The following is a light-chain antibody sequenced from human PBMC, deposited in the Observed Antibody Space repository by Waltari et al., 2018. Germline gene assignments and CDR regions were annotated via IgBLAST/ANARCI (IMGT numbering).Light chain of an antibody. CDR3: QQSYTTPRMYT. Sequence: DIVMTQSPDSLSASVGDRVTITCRASQSISTYLNWYQQKPGKAPKLLIYAASSLQSGVPSRFSGSGSGTDFTLTISSLQPEDFASYYCQQSYTTPRMYTFGQGTKLEIK. CDR1: QSISTY. CDR2: AAS. J-gene: IGKJ2*01. V-gene: IGKV1-39*01.